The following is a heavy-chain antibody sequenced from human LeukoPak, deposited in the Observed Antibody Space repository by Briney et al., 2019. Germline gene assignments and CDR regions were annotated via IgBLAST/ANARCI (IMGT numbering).Heavy chain of an antibody. V-gene: IGHV1-24*01. CDR1: GYTLTELS. CDR3: AIEGSKSRYFDWLQT. CDR2: FDPEDAET. Sequence: ASVKVSCKVSGYTLTELSIHWVRQVPGKGLEWMGGFDPEDAETIYAQKFQGRVTLTEDTSTDTAYMELSSLRSEDTAVYYCAIEGSKSRYFDWLQTWGQGTLVTVSS. J-gene: IGHJ5*02. D-gene: IGHD3-9*01.